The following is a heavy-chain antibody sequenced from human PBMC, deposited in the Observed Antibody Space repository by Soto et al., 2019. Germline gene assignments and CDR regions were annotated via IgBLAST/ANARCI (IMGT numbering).Heavy chain of an antibody. CDR2: IKSKTDGGTT. D-gene: IGHD2-2*02. CDR3: TTDPIVVVPAAIGGYYYYYMDV. CDR1: GFTFSNAW. Sequence: GGSLRLSCAASGFTFSNAWMSWVRQAPGKGLEWVGRIKSKTDGGTTDYAAPVKGRFTISRDDSKNTLYLQMNSLKTEDTAVYYCTTDPIVVVPAAIGGYYYYYMDVWGKGIPVTVSS. J-gene: IGHJ6*03. V-gene: IGHV3-15*01.